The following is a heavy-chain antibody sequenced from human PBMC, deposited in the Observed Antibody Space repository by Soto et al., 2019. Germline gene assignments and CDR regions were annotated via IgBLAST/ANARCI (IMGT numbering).Heavy chain of an antibody. V-gene: IGHV4-59*01. D-gene: IGHD5-18*01. CDR2: IYYTGST. J-gene: IGHJ4*02. CDR1: GASINSYS. CDR3: ASVRGYSYGLGGLDY. Sequence: SETLSLTCAVSGASINSYSWSWVRLPPGKGLEWIGYIYYTGSTDYNPSLKSRVTISVDTSKNQFSLKLSSVTAADTAVYYCASVRGYSYGLGGLDYWGQGTLVTVSS.